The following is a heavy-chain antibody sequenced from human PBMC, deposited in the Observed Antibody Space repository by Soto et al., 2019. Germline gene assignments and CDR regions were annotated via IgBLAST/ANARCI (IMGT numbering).Heavy chain of an antibody. CDR3: ARETVELERLSGMDV. Sequence: QTLSLTCVICGYSVSSNSAAWNLIRQSPSRGLEWLGRTYYRSKWYNDYAVSVKSRITINPDTSKNQFSLQLNSVTPEDTAVYYCARETVELERLSGMDVWGQGTTVTVSS. CDR1: GYSVSSNSAA. J-gene: IGHJ6*02. CDR2: TYYRSKWYN. D-gene: IGHD1-1*01. V-gene: IGHV6-1*01.